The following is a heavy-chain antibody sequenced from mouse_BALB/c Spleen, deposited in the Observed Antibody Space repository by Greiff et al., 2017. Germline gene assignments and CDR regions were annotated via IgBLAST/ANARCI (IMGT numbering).Heavy chain of an antibody. Sequence: VTLKESGPELVKPGASVKISCKASGYSFTGYFMNWVMQSHGKSLEWIGRINPYNGDTFYNQKFKGKATLTVDKSSSTAHMELRSLASEDSAVYYCARSSSYFDVWGAGTTVTVSS. CDR1: GYSFTGYF. V-gene: IGHV1-20*02. CDR2: INPYNGDT. CDR3: ARSSSYFDV. J-gene: IGHJ1*01.